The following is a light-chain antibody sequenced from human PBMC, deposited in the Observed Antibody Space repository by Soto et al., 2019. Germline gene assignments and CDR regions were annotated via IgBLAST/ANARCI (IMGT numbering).Light chain of an antibody. CDR2: GAS. CDR3: QQYGRSPPFT. J-gene: IGKJ2*01. V-gene: IGKV3-20*01. Sequence: IVLTQSPGTLSLSPGERATLSCRASQSVSSTYIAWYQQNPGQAHRLLIYGASSRATGIPDRFSGSGSGTDFTRTISRLEPEDFAVYFCQQYGRSPPFTFGQGTKVEIK. CDR1: QSVSSTY.